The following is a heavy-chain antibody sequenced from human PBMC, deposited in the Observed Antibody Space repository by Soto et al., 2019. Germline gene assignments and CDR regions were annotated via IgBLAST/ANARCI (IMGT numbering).Heavy chain of an antibody. J-gene: IGHJ6*02. CDR3: ASSYYDFWSGYYTDYYYYGMDV. Sequence: SETLSLTCAVSGGSISSSNWWSWVHQPPGKGLEWIGEIYHSGSTNYNPSLKSRVTISVDKSKNQFSLKLSSVTAADTAVYYCASSYYDFWSGYYTDYYYYGMDVWGQGTTVTVSS. D-gene: IGHD3-3*01. V-gene: IGHV4-4*02. CDR2: IYHSGST. CDR1: GGSISSSNW.